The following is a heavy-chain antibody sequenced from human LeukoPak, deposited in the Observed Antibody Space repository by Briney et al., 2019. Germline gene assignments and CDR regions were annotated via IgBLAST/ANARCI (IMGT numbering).Heavy chain of an antibody. V-gene: IGHV5-51*01. CDR1: GYTFTTSW. J-gene: IGHJ4*02. CDR2: IYPGGSET. CDR3: ARASRDGYNQNFDH. Sequence: GESLRISCQGFGYTFTTSWIGWVRQRPGKGLEWMGIIYPGGSETRYDPSFQGQVTISADRSTSTAYLQWSSLRASDTAMYYCARASRDGYNQNFDHWGQGTLVTVSS. D-gene: IGHD5-24*01.